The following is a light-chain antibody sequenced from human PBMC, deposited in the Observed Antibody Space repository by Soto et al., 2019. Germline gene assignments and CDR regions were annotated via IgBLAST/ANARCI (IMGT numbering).Light chain of an antibody. CDR3: SSYISNSIVV. V-gene: IGLV2-14*01. Sequence: QSALTQPASVSGSPGQSITISCTGTSSDVGDYNYVSWYQQHPGKAPKLIIYEVSHRLSGVSNRFSGSKSGHTASLTISGLQDEDVADYYCSSYISNSIVVFGGGTKLTVL. CDR1: SSDVGDYNY. CDR2: EVS. J-gene: IGLJ2*01.